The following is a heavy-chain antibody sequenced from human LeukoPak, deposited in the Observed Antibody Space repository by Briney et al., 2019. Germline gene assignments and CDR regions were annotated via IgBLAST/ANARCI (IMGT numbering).Heavy chain of an antibody. V-gene: IGHV4-61*02. CDR2: FYVSGST. CDR1: GVSISSGGYF. Sequence: SETLSLTCTVSGVSISSGGYFWSWIRQPAGKGLEWIGRFYVSGSTNYNPSLQSRVTISVDTSKNQFSLKLSSVTAADTAVYYCARDKRDTVYFDYWGQGTLVTVSS. J-gene: IGHJ4*02. CDR3: ARDKRDTVYFDY. D-gene: IGHD5-18*01.